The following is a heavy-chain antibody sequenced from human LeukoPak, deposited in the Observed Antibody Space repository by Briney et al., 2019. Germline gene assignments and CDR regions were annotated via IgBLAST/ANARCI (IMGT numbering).Heavy chain of an antibody. CDR1: GYTLTELS. Sequence: AAVKVSCKVSGYTLTELSMHWVRQAPGKGLEWMGGFDPEDGETIYAQKFQGRVTITRNTSISTAYMELSSLRSEDTAVYYCARGSDYDFWSGYSKNWFDPWGQGTLVTVSS. D-gene: IGHD3-3*01. J-gene: IGHJ5*02. CDR3: ARGSDYDFWSGYSKNWFDP. V-gene: IGHV1-24*01. CDR2: FDPEDGET.